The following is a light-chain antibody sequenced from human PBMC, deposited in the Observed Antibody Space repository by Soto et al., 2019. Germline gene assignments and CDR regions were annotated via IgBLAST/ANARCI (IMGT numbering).Light chain of an antibody. J-gene: IGKJ5*01. CDR3: QQYGSSTIT. CDR1: QSVSSSY. Sequence: EIVLTQSPGTLSLSPGERATLSCRASQSVSSSYLAWYQQKPGQAPRLLIYGASSRATCIPDRFSGSGSGRDFTLTISRVETEDFSVYYCQQYGSSTITVGQGTRLEIK. CDR2: GAS. V-gene: IGKV3-20*01.